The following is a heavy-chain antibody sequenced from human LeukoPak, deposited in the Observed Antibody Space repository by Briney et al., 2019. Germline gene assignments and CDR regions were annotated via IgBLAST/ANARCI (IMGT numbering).Heavy chain of an antibody. CDR1: GYTFTSYG. V-gene: IGHV1-18*01. J-gene: IGHJ5*02. CDR2: ISVYNGNT. CDR3: AKSVAGTRRSVWFDP. D-gene: IGHD6-19*01. Sequence: ASVKVSCKASGYTFTSYGISWVRQAPGQGLEWMGWISVYNGNTNYAQKLQGRVTMTTDTSTSTAYMELSSLRSEDTAVYYCAKSVAGTRRSVWFDPWGQGTLVTVSS.